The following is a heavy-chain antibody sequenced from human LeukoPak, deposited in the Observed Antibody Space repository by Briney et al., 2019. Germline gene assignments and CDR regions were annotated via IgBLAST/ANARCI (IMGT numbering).Heavy chain of an antibody. D-gene: IGHD2-21*02. V-gene: IGHV3-15*01. CDR2: VKSKADGETT. CDR3: TADWPGDSYPIDY. J-gene: IGHJ4*02. Sequence: GGSLRLSWAASGFAFTSAWMSWVRQAPGKGLEWVGRVKSKADGETTDYAAPVKDRFIISRDDSKNMQYLQMNSLKTEDTAIYFCTADWPGDSYPIDYWGQGILVTVSS. CDR1: GFAFTSAW.